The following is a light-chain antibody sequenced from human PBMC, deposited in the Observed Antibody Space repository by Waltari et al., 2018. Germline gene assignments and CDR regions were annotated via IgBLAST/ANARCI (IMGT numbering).Light chain of an antibody. Sequence: EILLTQSPVTLSVSPGERATLSCKASQSVRSYLAWYQQKPGQAPRLLIYDASNRASGSPARFSGRGSGTDFTLTISNVEPEDVAVYYCQQRHDWPLNFGGGTKLEIK. V-gene: IGKV3-11*01. CDR3: QQRHDWPLN. J-gene: IGKJ4*01. CDR2: DAS. CDR1: QSVRSY.